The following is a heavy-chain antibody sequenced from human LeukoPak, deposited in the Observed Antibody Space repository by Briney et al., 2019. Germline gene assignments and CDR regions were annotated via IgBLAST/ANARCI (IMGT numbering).Heavy chain of an antibody. V-gene: IGHV4-59*01. CDR3: ARGLKFYDILTAYYTFPYFDY. D-gene: IGHD3-9*01. Sequence: SETLSLTCTVSGGSLSSYYWTWIRQPPGKGLEWIGYIYYSGSTNYNPSLKSRVTISVDTSKDQFSLKLSSVTVADTAVYYCARGLKFYDILTAYYTFPYFDYWGQGALVTVSS. CDR2: IYYSGST. CDR1: GGSLSSYY. J-gene: IGHJ4*02.